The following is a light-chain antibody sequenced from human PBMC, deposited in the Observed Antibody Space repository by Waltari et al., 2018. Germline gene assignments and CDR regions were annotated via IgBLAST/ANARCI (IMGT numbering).Light chain of an antibody. CDR2: QDT. Sequence: SDELTQPPSVSVSPGQTATITCSGHKLGEKCASWYQQKPGQSPVLVIYQDTKRPSGIPERFSGSNPGNTATLTISGTQAMDEADYYCQAWDTSTPVIFGGGTKLTVL. CDR1: KLGEKC. CDR3: QAWDTSTPVI. V-gene: IGLV3-1*01. J-gene: IGLJ2*01.